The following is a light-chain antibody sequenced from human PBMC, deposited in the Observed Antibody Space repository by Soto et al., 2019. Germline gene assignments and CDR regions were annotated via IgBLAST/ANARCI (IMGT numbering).Light chain of an antibody. J-gene: IGLJ2*01. CDR3: QSYDSSLSGNVV. CDR2: GNS. CDR1: SSNIGAGYD. V-gene: IGLV1-40*01. Sequence: QSVLTQPHSVSGAPGQRVTISCTGSSSNIGAGYDVHWYQQLPGTAPKLLIYGNSNRPSGVPDRFSGSKSGTSASLAITGLQAEDETDYYCQSYDSSLSGNVVFGGATKLTLL.